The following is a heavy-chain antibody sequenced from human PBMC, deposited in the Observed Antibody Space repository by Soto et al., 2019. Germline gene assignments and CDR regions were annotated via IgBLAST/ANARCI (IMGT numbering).Heavy chain of an antibody. D-gene: IGHD6-13*01. Sequence: SETLSLTCTVSGGSISGCYWSWIRQSTGKGLEWIGRIYTSGGTNYNPSLKGRVTMSVDTSKKQFSLKLSSVTAADTAVYYCARGAAAGADYGMDVWGQGTTVTVSS. J-gene: IGHJ6*02. V-gene: IGHV4-4*07. CDR3: ARGAAAGADYGMDV. CDR1: GGSISGCY. CDR2: IYTSGGT.